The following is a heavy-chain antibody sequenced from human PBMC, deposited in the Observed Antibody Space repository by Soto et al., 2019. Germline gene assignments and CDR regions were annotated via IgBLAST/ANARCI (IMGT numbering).Heavy chain of an antibody. CDR1: GYSFTSYW. CDR3: ARSPGGSGWYVPGHCYYGMDV. V-gene: IGHV5-10-1*01. CDR2: IDPSDSYT. J-gene: IGHJ6*02. D-gene: IGHD6-19*01. Sequence: GESLKISCKGSGYSFTSYWISWVRQMPGKGLEWMGRIDPSDSYTNYSPSFQGHVTISADKSISTAYLQWSSLKASDTAMYYCARSPGGSGWYVPGHCYYGMDVWGQGTTVTVSS.